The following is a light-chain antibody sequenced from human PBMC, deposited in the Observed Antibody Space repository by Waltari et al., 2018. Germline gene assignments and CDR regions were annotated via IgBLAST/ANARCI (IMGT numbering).Light chain of an antibody. Sequence: QRVTISCSGGRSNVGSTAVHWYQQVPGTAPKLLIYSNYHRPPGVPERFSASKSGTSASLAISGLQSDDEADYYCAAWDDNLNGQVFGGGTKLTVL. CDR3: AAWDDNLNGQV. CDR1: RSNVGSTA. J-gene: IGLJ3*02. CDR2: SNY. V-gene: IGLV1-44*01.